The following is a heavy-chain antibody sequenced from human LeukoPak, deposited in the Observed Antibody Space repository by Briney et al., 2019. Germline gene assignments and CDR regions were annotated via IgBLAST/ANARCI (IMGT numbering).Heavy chain of an antibody. V-gene: IGHV1-8*01. D-gene: IGHD3-9*01. J-gene: IGHJ6*03. CDR2: MNPNSGNT. CDR1: GYTFTSYD. CDR3: ARVGSSRYFNWLSVYYYYYYMDV. Sequence: WASVKVSCKASGYTFTSYDINWVRQATGQGLEWMGWMNPNSGNTGYAQKFQGRVTMTRNTSISTAYMELSSLRSEDTAVYYCARVGSSRYFNWLSVYYYYYYMDVWGKGTTVTISS.